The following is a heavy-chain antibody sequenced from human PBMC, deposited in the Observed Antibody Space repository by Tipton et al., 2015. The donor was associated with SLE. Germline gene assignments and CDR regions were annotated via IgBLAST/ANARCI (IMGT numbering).Heavy chain of an antibody. CDR2: IFHSGSA. V-gene: IGHV4-38-2*01. J-gene: IGHJ4*02. CDR1: DYSISSGNY. CDR3: ARVAPAEVFDY. D-gene: IGHD2-2*01. Sequence: TLSLTCAVSDYSISSGNYWAWIRQPPGKGLEWIGTIFHSGSAYYNPSLKSRAAISVDMSKNQVSLKLSSVTAADTAVYYCARVAPAEVFDYWGQGTLVTVSS.